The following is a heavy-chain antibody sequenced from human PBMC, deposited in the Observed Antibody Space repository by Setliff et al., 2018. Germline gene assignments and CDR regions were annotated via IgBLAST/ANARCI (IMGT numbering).Heavy chain of an antibody. CDR1: GGSISSGDYY. D-gene: IGHD3-3*01. Sequence: PSETLSLTCTVSGGSISSGDYYWSWIRQPPGKGLEFVGYIYYSGGTYYNPSLTSRVTISIDTSRNLFSLSLTSVTAADTAFYYCARHSNWSRLAYYYMDVWGKGTTVTVSS. V-gene: IGHV4-39*01. CDR3: ARHSNWSRLAYYYMDV. J-gene: IGHJ6*03. CDR2: IYYSGGT.